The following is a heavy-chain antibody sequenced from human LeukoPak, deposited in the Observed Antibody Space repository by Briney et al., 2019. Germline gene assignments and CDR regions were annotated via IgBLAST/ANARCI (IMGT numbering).Heavy chain of an antibody. CDR2: INSNTGNP. V-gene: IGHV7-4-1*02. CDR3: ARTYYYDRSGYSDY. Sequence: ASVKVSCMASGYTFTNYAMNWVRQAPGQRLEWMGWINSNTGNPTYVQGFTGRFVFSLDTSVTTAYLQISSLKAEDIAVYYCARTYYYDRSGYSDYWGQGTLVTISS. D-gene: IGHD3-22*01. CDR1: GYTFTNYA. J-gene: IGHJ4*02.